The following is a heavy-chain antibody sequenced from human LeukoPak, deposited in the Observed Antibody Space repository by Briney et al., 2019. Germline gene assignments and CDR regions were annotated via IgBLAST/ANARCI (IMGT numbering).Heavy chain of an antibody. CDR1: GFTFSSYG. D-gene: IGHD6-19*01. CDR3: AKDRSSGWYDHFDY. Sequence: RPGGSLRLSCAASGFTFSSYGMHWVRQAPGKGLEWVSYISSSSSTIYYADSVRGRFTISRDNAKNSLFLQMNSLRAEDTAVYYCAKDRSSGWYDHFDYWGQGTLVTVSS. V-gene: IGHV3-48*01. CDR2: ISSSSSTI. J-gene: IGHJ4*02.